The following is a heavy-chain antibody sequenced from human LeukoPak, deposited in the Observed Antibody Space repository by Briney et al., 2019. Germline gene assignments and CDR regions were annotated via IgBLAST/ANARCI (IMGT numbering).Heavy chain of an antibody. Sequence: ASVKVSCKASGYTFTSYGISWVRQAPGRGLEWMGWISAYNGNTNYAQKLQGRVTMTTDTSTSTAYMELRSLRSDDTAVYYCARDHTGYCSSTSCYAPFDYWGQGTLVTVSS. CDR2: ISAYNGNT. CDR3: ARDHTGYCSSTSCYAPFDY. CDR1: GYTFTSYG. J-gene: IGHJ4*02. D-gene: IGHD2-2*01. V-gene: IGHV1-18*01.